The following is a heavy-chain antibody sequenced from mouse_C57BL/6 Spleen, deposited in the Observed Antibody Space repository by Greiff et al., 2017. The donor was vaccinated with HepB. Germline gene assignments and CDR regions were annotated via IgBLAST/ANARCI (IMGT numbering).Heavy chain of an antibody. Sequence: VQLQQSGAELARPGASVKLSCKASGYTFTSYGISWVKQRTGQGLEWIGEIYPRSGNTYYNEKLKGKATLTADKSSSTAYMELRSLTSEDSAVYFCARRNYGSGVPYYFDYWGQGTTLTVSS. CDR1: GYTFTSYG. D-gene: IGHD1-1*01. CDR2: IYPRSGNT. J-gene: IGHJ2*01. V-gene: IGHV1-81*01. CDR3: ARRNYGSGVPYYFDY.